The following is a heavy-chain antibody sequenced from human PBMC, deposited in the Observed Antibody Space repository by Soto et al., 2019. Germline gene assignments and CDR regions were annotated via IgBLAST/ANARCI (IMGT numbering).Heavy chain of an antibody. CDR1: GGSFSSYA. V-gene: IGHV1-69*13. D-gene: IGHD1-7*01. CDR3: ARVLELRGGRFDDY. Sequence: ASVKVSCKASGGSFSSYAISWVRQAPGQGLEWMGGIIPIYGTANYAQKLQGRVTMTADASTSTAYMELRSLRSDDTAVYYCARVLELRGGRFDDYWGQGTLVTVSS. CDR2: IIPIYGTA. J-gene: IGHJ4*02.